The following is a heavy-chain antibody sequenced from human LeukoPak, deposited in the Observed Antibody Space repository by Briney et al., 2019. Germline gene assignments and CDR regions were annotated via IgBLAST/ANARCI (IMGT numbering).Heavy chain of an antibody. CDR2: IYYSGST. V-gene: IGHV4-59*01. CDR1: GGSIGSYY. J-gene: IGHJ5*02. CDR3: ATYSSTWGWFDP. D-gene: IGHD6-13*01. Sequence: SETLSLTCTASGGSIGSYYWSWIRQPPGKGLEWIGYIYYSGSTNYNPSLKSRVTISVDTSKNQFSLKLSSVTAADTAVYFCATYSSTWGWFDPWGQGTLVTVSS.